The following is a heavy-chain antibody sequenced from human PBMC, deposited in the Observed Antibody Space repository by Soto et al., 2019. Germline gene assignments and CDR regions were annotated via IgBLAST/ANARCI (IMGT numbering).Heavy chain of an antibody. D-gene: IGHD3-3*01. Sequence: TSETLSLTCTVSGASIGSYYWSWIRQPPGKGLEWIGYIFHSGSTKYNPSLKSRVTISIDTSKNQLSMKLSSVTAADTAVYFCASLYYDFWSGSLHYFDYWGQGTLVTVSS. CDR2: IFHSGST. V-gene: IGHV4-59*08. CDR1: GASIGSYY. J-gene: IGHJ4*02. CDR3: ASLYYDFWSGSLHYFDY.